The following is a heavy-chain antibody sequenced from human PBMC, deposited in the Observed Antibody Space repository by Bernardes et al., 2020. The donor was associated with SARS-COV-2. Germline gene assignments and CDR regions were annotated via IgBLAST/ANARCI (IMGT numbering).Heavy chain of an antibody. CDR3: ARDGGSSGYYWEPGY. Sequence: GGSLRLSCAASGFTFSSYGMHWVRQAPGKGLEWVAVIWYDGSNKYYADSVKGRFTISRDNSKNTLYLQMNSLRAEDTAVYYCARDGGSSGYYWEPGYWGQGTLVTVSS. J-gene: IGHJ4*02. CDR1: GFTFSSYG. D-gene: IGHD3-22*01. V-gene: IGHV3-33*01. CDR2: IWYDGSNK.